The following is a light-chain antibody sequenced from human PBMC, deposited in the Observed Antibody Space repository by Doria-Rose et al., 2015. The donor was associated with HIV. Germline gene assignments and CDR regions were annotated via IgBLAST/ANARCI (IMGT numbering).Light chain of an antibody. CDR2: DGS. CDR3: HQYGTSWT. Sequence: TQSPGTLSLSPGERATLSCRASQSFSSTYLAWYQQKPGQAPSLLIYDGSTRATGIPDRFSASGSGTDFTLTINRLEPEDFALSYCHQYGTSWTFGQGTKVEIK. V-gene: IGKV3-20*01. J-gene: IGKJ1*01. CDR1: QSFSSTY.